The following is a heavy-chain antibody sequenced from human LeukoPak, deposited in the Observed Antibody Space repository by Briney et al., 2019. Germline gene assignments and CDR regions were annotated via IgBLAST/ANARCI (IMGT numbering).Heavy chain of an antibody. J-gene: IGHJ5*02. Sequence: GASVKVSCKASGYTFIDYYLHWVRQAPGQGLEWMGWLNPHSGGTKSAQKFQGRVTMTRDTSISTAYMELSSLGSADTAVYYCARVVFPKFDAWGQGTLVTVSS. CDR3: ARVVFPKFDA. CDR1: GYTFIDYY. D-gene: IGHD2-8*01. V-gene: IGHV1-2*02. CDR2: LNPHSGGT.